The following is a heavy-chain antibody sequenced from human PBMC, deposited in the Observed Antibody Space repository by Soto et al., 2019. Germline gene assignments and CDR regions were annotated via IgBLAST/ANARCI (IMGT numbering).Heavy chain of an antibody. CDR2: ISAYNGNT. V-gene: IGHV1-18*01. J-gene: IGHJ5*02. CDR3: ARDTLWYYDILTGFGVDP. Sequence: ASVKVSCKASGYTFTSYGISWVRQAPGQGLEWMGWISAYNGNTNYAQKLQGRVTMTTDTSTSTAYMELRSLRSDDTAVYYCARDTLWYYDILTGFGVDPWGQGTLVTVSS. CDR1: GYTFTSYG. D-gene: IGHD3-9*01.